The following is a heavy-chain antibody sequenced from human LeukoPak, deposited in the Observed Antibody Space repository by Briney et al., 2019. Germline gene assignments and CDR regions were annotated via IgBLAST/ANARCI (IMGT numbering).Heavy chain of an antibody. D-gene: IGHD3-10*01. V-gene: IGHV3-53*01. Sequence: PGGSLRLSCAASGFTVSSNYMSWVRQAPGKGLEWVSVIYSGGSTYYADSVKGRFTISRDNSKNTLYLQMNSLRAEDTAVHYCARKYYYGSGSYYFDYWGQGTLVTVSS. CDR1: GFTVSSNY. CDR2: IYSGGST. CDR3: ARKYYYGSGSYYFDY. J-gene: IGHJ4*02.